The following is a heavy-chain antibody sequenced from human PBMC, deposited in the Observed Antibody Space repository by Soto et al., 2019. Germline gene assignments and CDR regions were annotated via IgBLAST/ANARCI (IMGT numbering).Heavy chain of an antibody. CDR2: IIPIFGTA. CDR3: ARVPRQPVYYYGMDV. Sequence: QVQLVQSGAEVKKPGSSVKVSCKASGGTFSSYAISWVRQAPGQGLEWMGGIIPIFGTANYAQKFQGRVTITADESTSPAYMERSSLRAEDTAVYYCARVPRQPVYYYGMDVWGQGTTVTVSS. CDR1: GGTFSSYA. J-gene: IGHJ6*02. V-gene: IGHV1-69*12.